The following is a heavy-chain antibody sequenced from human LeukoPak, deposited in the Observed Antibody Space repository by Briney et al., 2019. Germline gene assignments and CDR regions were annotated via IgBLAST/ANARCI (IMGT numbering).Heavy chain of an antibody. Sequence: PGGSLRLSCEASGFTFSSYWMHWVRQAPGKGLVWFSRINSDGSSTNYADSVKGRFTISRDNAKNTLYLQMNSLRAEDTAVYYCARGPQGAWFDPWGQGTLVTVSS. CDR3: ARGPQGAWFDP. V-gene: IGHV3-74*01. CDR1: GFTFSSYW. J-gene: IGHJ5*02. CDR2: INSDGSST.